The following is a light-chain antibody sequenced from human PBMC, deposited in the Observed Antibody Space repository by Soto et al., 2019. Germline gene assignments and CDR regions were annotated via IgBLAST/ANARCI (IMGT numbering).Light chain of an antibody. CDR2: DAS. J-gene: IGKJ5*01. CDR1: QSISTY. CDR3: QQRSKWPPMT. V-gene: IGKV3-11*01. Sequence: PWQRATLSFRASQSISTYLAWYQVKPGQAPRLLIYDASSRATGVPARFSGSGSGTDFSLTISSLEPEDVAVYYCQQRSKWPPMTFGQGTRLEIK.